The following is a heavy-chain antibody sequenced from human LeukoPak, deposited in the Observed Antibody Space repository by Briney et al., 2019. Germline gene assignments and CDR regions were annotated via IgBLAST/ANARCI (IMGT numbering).Heavy chain of an antibody. CDR3: AREAAAGPHFDY. D-gene: IGHD6-13*01. CDR2: ISDYNGNT. Sequence: EASVKVSCRAYGYTFTSYGISWVRQAPGQGLEWMGWISDYNGNTNYAQKLQGRVTMTTDTSTSTAYMELRSLRSDDTAVYYCAREAAAGPHFDYWGQGTLVTVSS. CDR1: GYTFTSYG. J-gene: IGHJ4*02. V-gene: IGHV1-18*01.